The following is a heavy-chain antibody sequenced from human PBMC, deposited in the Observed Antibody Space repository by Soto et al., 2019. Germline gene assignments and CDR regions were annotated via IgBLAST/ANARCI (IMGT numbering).Heavy chain of an antibody. Sequence: PGGSLRLSCAASGFTFSSYAMHWVRQAPGKGLEWVAVISYDGGNKYYADSVKGRFTISRDNSKNTLYLQMNSLRAEDTAVYYCAKDWSADYKRFSAYYYGMDVWGQGTTVTVSS. CDR2: ISYDGGNK. CDR3: AKDWSADYKRFSAYYYGMDV. V-gene: IGHV3-30*18. CDR1: GFTFSSYA. D-gene: IGHD4-4*01. J-gene: IGHJ6*02.